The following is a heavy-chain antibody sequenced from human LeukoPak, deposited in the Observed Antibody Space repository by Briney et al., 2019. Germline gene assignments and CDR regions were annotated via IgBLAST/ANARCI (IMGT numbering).Heavy chain of an antibody. V-gene: IGHV3-30*18. J-gene: IGHJ4*02. CDR3: TKDISHCSQSTCYGGYFDN. Sequence: PGGSLRLSCAASGLTFSNNGMHWVRQAPGRGLEWVAVISFDGSVKYYGDSMKGRFTISRDNSKNTLYLEMNSLRGEDTAVYYCTKDISHCSQSTCYGGYFDNWGQGTLVTVSS. CDR2: ISFDGSVK. CDR1: GLTFSNNG. D-gene: IGHD2-2*01.